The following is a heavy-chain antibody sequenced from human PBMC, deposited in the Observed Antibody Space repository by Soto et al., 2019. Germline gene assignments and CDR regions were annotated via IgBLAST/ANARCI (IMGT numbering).Heavy chain of an antibody. V-gene: IGHV4-34*01. D-gene: IGHD2-8*02. CDR3: ARNKITGLFDY. CDR1: GGSFSGYY. J-gene: IGHJ4*02. CDR2: INHSGST. Sequence: SETLSLTCAVYGGSFSGYYWTWIRQPPGTGLEWIGEINHSGSTNYNPSLKSRVTISVDTSKNQFSLKLASVAASDTAVYYCARNKITGLFDYWGQGTLVTVSS.